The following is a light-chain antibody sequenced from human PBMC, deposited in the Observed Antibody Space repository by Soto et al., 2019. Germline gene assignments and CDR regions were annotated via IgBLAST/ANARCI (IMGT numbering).Light chain of an antibody. CDR2: DAS. J-gene: IGKJ1*01. V-gene: IGKV1-5*01. Sequence: DVQMTQSPSTLSASVGDRVTITCRASERIGSWLAWHQQKPGKAPRLLIYDASNLQRGVPSRFSGSGSGTEFTLTITRLQPEDFATYYYQQYNDYSGMFGQGTKVDIK. CDR1: ERIGSW. CDR3: QQYNDYSGM.